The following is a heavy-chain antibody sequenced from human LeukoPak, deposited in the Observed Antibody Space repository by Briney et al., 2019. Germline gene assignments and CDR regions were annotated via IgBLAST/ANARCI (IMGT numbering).Heavy chain of an antibody. Sequence: PGGSLRLSCSASGFTFNTYAMHWVRQAPGKGLEWVAVIWYDGSNKYYADSVKGRFTISRDNSKNTLYLQMNSLRAEDTAVYYCARVNVCPRCHFDYWGQGTLVTVSS. CDR2: IWYDGSNK. D-gene: IGHD3-16*01. J-gene: IGHJ4*02. V-gene: IGHV3-33*08. CDR3: ARVNVCPRCHFDY. CDR1: GFTFNTYA.